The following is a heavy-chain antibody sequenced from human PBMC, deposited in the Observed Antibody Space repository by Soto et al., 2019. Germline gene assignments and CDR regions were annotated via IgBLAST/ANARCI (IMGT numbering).Heavy chain of an antibody. Sequence: EVQLLESGGGLVQPGGSLRLSCAASGFTFNSYAMSWVRQAPGKGLEWVSGISGGGSSTYYADSVKGRFTTSRDNSKNTLYLQMNSLRAEDTAVYFCAKYIAAVTGPTQGDYWGQGTLVTVSS. D-gene: IGHD1-7*01. CDR3: AKYIAAVTGPTQGDY. CDR1: GFTFNSYA. CDR2: ISGGGSST. V-gene: IGHV3-23*01. J-gene: IGHJ4*02.